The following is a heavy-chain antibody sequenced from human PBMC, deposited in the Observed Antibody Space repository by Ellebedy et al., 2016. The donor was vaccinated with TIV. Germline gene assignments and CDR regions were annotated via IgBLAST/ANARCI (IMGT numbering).Heavy chain of an antibody. Sequence: ASVKVSXXASGYTFTSYYMHWVRQAPGQGLEWMGIINPSGGSTSYAQKFQGRVTMTRDTSTSTVYMELSSLRSEDTAVYYCARDAPKVRGVIYWGKGTLVTVSS. CDR3: ARDAPKVRGVIY. CDR1: GYTFTSYY. CDR2: INPSGGST. D-gene: IGHD3-10*01. V-gene: IGHV1-46*01. J-gene: IGHJ4*02.